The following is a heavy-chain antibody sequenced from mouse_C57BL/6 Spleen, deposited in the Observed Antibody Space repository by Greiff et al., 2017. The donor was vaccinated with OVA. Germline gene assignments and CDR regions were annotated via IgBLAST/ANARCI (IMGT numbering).Heavy chain of an antibody. CDR1: GYTFTDYY. CDR3: ARPTVVARGDY. CDR2: INPNNGGT. Sequence: EVQLQQSGPELVKPGASVKISCKASGYTFTDYYMNWVKQSHGKSLEWIGDINPNNGGTSYNQKFKGKATLTVDKSSSTAYMELRSLTSEDSAVYYCARPTVVARGDYWGQGTTLTVSS. V-gene: IGHV1-26*01. D-gene: IGHD1-1*01. J-gene: IGHJ2*01.